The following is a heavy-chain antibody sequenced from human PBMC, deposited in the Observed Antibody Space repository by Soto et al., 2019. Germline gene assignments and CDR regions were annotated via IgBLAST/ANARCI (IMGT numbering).Heavy chain of an antibody. J-gene: IGHJ4*02. CDR2: ISFRGNT. V-gene: IGHV4-30-4*01. CDR3: ARALNAKRGIQLWN. D-gene: IGHD5-18*01. CDR1: GGSLTSGDYY. Sequence: VQLQESGPGPVKPSQTLSLTCTVSGGSLTSGDYYWTWMRQSPGKGLEWIGYISFRGNTYFNPSLKSRLSMSLGLSKNQFSLNLNAVSAADSAVYYCARALNAKRGIQLWNWGQGTLVTVS.